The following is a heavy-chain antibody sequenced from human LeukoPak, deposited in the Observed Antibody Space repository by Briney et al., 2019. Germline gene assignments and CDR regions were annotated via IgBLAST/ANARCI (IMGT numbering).Heavy chain of an antibody. J-gene: IGHJ4*02. D-gene: IGHD1-14*01. V-gene: IGHV4-61*01. Sequence: SETLSLTCTVSGGSISSSSYYWSWIRQPPGKGLEWIGYIYYTGRTNYNPSLKSRVTISVDTSKNQFSLKLSSVTAADTAVYYCAREPGGDYYFDYWGQGTLVTVSS. CDR3: AREPGGDYYFDY. CDR2: IYYTGRT. CDR1: GGSISSSSYY.